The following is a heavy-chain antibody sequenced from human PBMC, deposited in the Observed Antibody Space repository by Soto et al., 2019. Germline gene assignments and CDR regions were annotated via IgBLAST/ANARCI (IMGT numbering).Heavy chain of an antibody. CDR2: ISGSGGST. CDR3: AKDLSDCTGDCYWGLVGMDV. V-gene: IGHV3-23*01. CDR1: GFTFSSHA. J-gene: IGHJ6*02. D-gene: IGHD2-21*02. Sequence: PGGSLILSCAVSGFTFSSHAMSWVRQAPGKGLDWVSAISGSGGSTYYADSVKGRFTISRDNSKNTLYLEMNSLRAEDTAVYYCAKDLSDCTGDCYWGLVGMDVWGQGTTVTVSS.